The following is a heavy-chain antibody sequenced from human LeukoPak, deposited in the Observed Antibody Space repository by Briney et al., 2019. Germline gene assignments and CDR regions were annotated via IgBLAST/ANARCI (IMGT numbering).Heavy chain of an antibody. CDR2: IKQDGSEK. Sequence: GGSLRLSCAASGFTFSSYWMSWVRQAPGKGLEWVANIKQDGSEKYYVDSVEGRFTISRDNAQNSLYLQMNSLRAEDTAVYYCARDQSNLGYCSSTSCYNYYYYGMDVWGQGTTVTVSS. V-gene: IGHV3-7*01. CDR3: ARDQSNLGYCSSTSCYNYYYYGMDV. J-gene: IGHJ6*02. D-gene: IGHD2-2*02. CDR1: GFTFSSYW.